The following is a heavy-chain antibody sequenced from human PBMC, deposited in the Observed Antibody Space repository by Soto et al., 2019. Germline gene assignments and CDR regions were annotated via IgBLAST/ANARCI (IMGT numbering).Heavy chain of an antibody. D-gene: IGHD2-2*02. Sequence: SETLSLTCAVYGGSFSGYYWSWIRQPPGKGLEWIGEIKHSGSTNYNPSLKSRVTISVDTSKNQFSLKLSSVTAADTAVYYCARNSVVPAAIYYYYMDVWGKGTTVTVSS. CDR2: IKHSGST. V-gene: IGHV4-34*01. CDR1: GGSFSGYY. CDR3: ARNSVVPAAIYYYYMDV. J-gene: IGHJ6*03.